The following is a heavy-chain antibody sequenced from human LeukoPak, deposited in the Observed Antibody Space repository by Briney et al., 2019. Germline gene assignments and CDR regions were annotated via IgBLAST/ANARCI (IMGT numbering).Heavy chain of an antibody. V-gene: IGHV4-39*01. CDR1: GGSISSSSLY. J-gene: IGHJ3*02. CDR3: ARNASSLGAGAFDI. D-gene: IGHD2-2*01. CDR2: VYYSGST. Sequence: PSETLSLTCTVSGGSISSSSLYWDWIRQPPGKGLEWIGTVYYSGSTYYNPSLKSRVTISVDTSKNQFSLRLSSVTAADTALYYCARNASSLGAGAFDIWGQETMVTVSS.